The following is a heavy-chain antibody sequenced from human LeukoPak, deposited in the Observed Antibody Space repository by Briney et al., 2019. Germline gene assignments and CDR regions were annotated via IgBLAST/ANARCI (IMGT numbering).Heavy chain of an antibody. Sequence: GASVKVSCKASGYTFTDYYIHWVRQAPGQGLEWVGVVNPGAGNTIYAQKFQGRVTMTRDTSTSTVYMELSSLRSEDTAVYYCARDRFWSGSRFFDYWGQGTLVTVSS. CDR1: GYTFTDYY. CDR3: ARDRFWSGSRFFDY. J-gene: IGHJ4*02. V-gene: IGHV1-46*01. D-gene: IGHD3-3*01. CDR2: VNPGAGNT.